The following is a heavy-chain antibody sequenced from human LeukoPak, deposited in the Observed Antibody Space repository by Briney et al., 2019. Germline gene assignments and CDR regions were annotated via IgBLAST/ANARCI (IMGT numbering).Heavy chain of an antibody. D-gene: IGHD6-19*01. CDR2: INTNTGNP. CDR1: GYTFTSYA. Sequence: ASVKVSCKASGYTFTSYAMSWVRQAPGQGLEWMGWINTNTGNPTYAQGFTGRFVFSLDTSVSTAYLQISSLKAEDTAVYYCARVRKQWLVRGAFDYWGQGTLVTVSS. CDR3: ARVRKQWLVRGAFDY. J-gene: IGHJ4*02. V-gene: IGHV7-4-1*02.